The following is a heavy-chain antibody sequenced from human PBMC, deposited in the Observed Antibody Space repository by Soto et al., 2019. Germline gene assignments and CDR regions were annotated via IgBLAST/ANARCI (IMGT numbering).Heavy chain of an antibody. D-gene: IGHD1-26*01. CDR3: ATTLRRGATRTIDY. V-gene: IGHV1-69*02. J-gene: IGHJ4*02. Sequence: QVQLVQSGAEVKKPGSSVKVSCKASAGPFSSYTISWVRQAPGQGLEWMGRIIPILGIAHYAQKFQGRVTITADKSTSTAYMEVSSLRSEDTAVYYCATTLRRGATRTIDYWGQGTLVTVSS. CDR2: IIPILGIA. CDR1: AGPFSSYT.